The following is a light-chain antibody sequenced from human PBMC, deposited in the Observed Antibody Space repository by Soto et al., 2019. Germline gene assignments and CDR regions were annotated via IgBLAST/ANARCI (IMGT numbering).Light chain of an antibody. J-gene: IGLJ1*01. CDR3: SSYVSSKTYV. CDR1: RIDVGGYDY. Sequence: QSALTQPASVSGSPGQSITISCTGTRIDVGGYDYVSWYQQHPGKAPKLMIYEVINRPSGVSSRFSGSKSGNTASLTISGLQAEDEADYYCSSYVSSKTYVFGTGTKLTVL. V-gene: IGLV2-14*01. CDR2: EVI.